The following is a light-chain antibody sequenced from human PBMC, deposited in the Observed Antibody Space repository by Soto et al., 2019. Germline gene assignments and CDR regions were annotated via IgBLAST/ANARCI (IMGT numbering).Light chain of an antibody. Sequence: DIQMTQSPSSLSASVGDRVTITCQASQDISNYLNWYQQKPGKAPKLLIYDASNVETGFPSRFSGIGSVTDFTFTISSLQSEDIATYYCQQYDNLLVTFGGGTKVEIK. CDR3: QQYDNLLVT. CDR2: DAS. CDR1: QDISNY. J-gene: IGKJ4*01. V-gene: IGKV1-33*01.